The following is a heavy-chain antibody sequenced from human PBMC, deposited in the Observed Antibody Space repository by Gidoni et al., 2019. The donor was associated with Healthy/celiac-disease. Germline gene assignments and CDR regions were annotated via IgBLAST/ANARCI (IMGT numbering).Heavy chain of an antibody. J-gene: IGHJ5*02. V-gene: IGHV4-34*01. CDR3: ARGGNYGSGSSGGNWFDP. Sequence: QVQLQQWGAGLLKPSETLSLTCAVYGGSFSGYYWSWIRQPPGKGLEWIGEINHSGSTNYNPSLKSRVTISVDTSKNQFSLKLSSVNAADTAVYYCARGGNYGSGSSGGNWFDPWGQGTLVTVSS. CDR2: INHSGST. CDR1: GGSFSGYY. D-gene: IGHD3-10*01.